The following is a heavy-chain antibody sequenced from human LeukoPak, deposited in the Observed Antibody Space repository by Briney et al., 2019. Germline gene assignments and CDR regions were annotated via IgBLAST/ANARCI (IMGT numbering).Heavy chain of an antibody. CDR2: INHSGST. V-gene: IGHV4-34*01. CDR3: ARSRKGWATFNWFDP. J-gene: IGHJ5*02. D-gene: IGHD5-24*01. Sequence: SETLSLTCAVYGGSFSGYYWSWIRQPPGKGLEWIGEINHSGSTNYNPSLKSRVTISVDTSKNQFSLKLSSVTAADTAVYYCARSRKGWATFNWFDPWGQGTLVTVSS. CDR1: GGSFSGYY.